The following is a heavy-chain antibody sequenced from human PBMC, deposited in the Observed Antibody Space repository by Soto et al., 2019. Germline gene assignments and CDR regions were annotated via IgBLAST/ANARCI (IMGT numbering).Heavy chain of an antibody. CDR2: ISGSGGST. Sequence: EVQLLESGGGLVQPGGSLRLSCAASGFTFSSYAMSWVRQAPGKGLEWVSAISGSGGSTYYADSVKGRFTISRDNSKNTLYLQMNSLRAEDTAVYYCAKDSRYCSGGSCYDGVVYWYFDLWGRGTLVTVSS. J-gene: IGHJ2*01. V-gene: IGHV3-23*01. D-gene: IGHD2-15*01. CDR3: AKDSRYCSGGSCYDGVVYWYFDL. CDR1: GFTFSSYA.